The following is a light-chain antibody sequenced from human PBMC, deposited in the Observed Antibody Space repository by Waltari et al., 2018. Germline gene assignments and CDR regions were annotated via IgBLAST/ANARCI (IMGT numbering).Light chain of an antibody. Sequence: RASDRHRESSLSCCQQKPGQPARRLIKCAASRAAGSPDRFSGSGSGTDVTLTISRRVPDDFAVYYYHQYGSSVLYTFGQGTKLEI. CDR3: HQYGSSVLYT. V-gene: IGKV3-20*01. CDR1: DRHRESS. CDR2: CAA. J-gene: IGKJ2*01.